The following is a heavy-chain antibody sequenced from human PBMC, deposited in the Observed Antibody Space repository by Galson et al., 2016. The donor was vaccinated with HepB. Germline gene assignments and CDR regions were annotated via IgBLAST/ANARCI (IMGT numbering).Heavy chain of an antibody. Sequence: SETLSLTCTVSGGPFSSDVYFGGWIRQPPGKGLEWIGSIYSSGNTYYTPSLKSRITISVDTSRNQFSLKLRSVTAADTAVYYCARFQRNYGWFFDLWGRGTLVTVSS. CDR2: IYSSGNT. D-gene: IGHD3-16*01. CDR3: ARFQRNYGWFFDL. CDR1: GGPFSSDVYF. J-gene: IGHJ2*01. V-gene: IGHV4-39*01.